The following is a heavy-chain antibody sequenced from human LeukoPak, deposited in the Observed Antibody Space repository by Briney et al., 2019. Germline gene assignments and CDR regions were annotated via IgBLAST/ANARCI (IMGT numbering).Heavy chain of an antibody. CDR1: GFTFSSYS. D-gene: IGHD6-19*01. CDR2: ISSSSSYI. CDR3: ARGRSSGWYYYYGMDV. J-gene: IGHJ6*02. Sequence: GGSLRLSCAASGFTFSSYSMNWVRQAPGKGLEWVSSISSSSSYIYYADSVKGRFTISRDNAKNSLYLRMNSLRAEDTAVYYCARGRSSGWYYYYGMDVWGQGTTVTVSS. V-gene: IGHV3-21*01.